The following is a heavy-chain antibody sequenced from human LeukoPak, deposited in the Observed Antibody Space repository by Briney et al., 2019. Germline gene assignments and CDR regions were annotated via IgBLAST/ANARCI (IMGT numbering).Heavy chain of an antibody. D-gene: IGHD3-10*01. CDR3: ARGSLWFGEFLDD. V-gene: IGHV3-53*01. J-gene: IGHJ4*02. CDR2: IYSGGST. CDR1: GFTVSSNY. Sequence: GGSLRLSCAASGFTVSSNYMSWVRQAPGKGLEWVSVIYSGGSTYYADSVKGRFTISRDNAKKSLYLQMNSLRAEDTAVYYCARGSLWFGEFLDDWGQGTLVTVSS.